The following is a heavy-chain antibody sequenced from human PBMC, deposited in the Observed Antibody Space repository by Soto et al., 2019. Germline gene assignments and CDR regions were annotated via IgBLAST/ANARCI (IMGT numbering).Heavy chain of an antibody. CDR2: INPSGGST. J-gene: IGHJ5*02. Sequence: ASVKVSCKASGYTFTSYYMHWVRQAPGQGLEWMGIINPSGGSTSYAQKFQGRVTMTRDTSTSTVYMELSSLRSEDTAVYYCARDSPPRYDILTGYYNNWFDPWGQGTLVTVSS. CDR3: ARDSPPRYDILTGYYNNWFDP. D-gene: IGHD3-9*01. V-gene: IGHV1-46*01. CDR1: GYTFTSYY.